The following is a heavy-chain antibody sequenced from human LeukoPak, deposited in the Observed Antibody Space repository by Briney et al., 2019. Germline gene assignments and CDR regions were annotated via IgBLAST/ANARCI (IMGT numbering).Heavy chain of an antibody. V-gene: IGHV3-48*03. CDR2: ISSSGTTT. CDR1: GFSFSVYE. D-gene: IGHD6-19*01. J-gene: IGHJ4*02. Sequence: GGSLRLSCAASGFSFSVYEMHWVRQAPGKGLEWISDISSSGTTTYYADSVKGRFTISRDNAKNSLYLQMNSLRAEDTAVHYCTTLTVASNFDYWGQGTLVTVSS. CDR3: TTLTVASNFDY.